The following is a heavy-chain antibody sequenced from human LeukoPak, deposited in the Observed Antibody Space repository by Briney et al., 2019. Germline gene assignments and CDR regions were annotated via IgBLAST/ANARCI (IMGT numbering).Heavy chain of an antibody. Sequence: PSETLSLTCTVSGGSISSYYWSWIRQPPGKGLEWIGYIYYSGSTNYNPSLKSRVTISVDTSKNQFSLKLSSVTAADTAVYYCARHGILAYCGGDCPPDGMDVWGQGTTVTVSS. CDR3: ARHGILAYCGGDCPPDGMDV. J-gene: IGHJ6*02. V-gene: IGHV4-59*08. CDR1: GGSISSYY. CDR2: IYYSGST. D-gene: IGHD2-21*02.